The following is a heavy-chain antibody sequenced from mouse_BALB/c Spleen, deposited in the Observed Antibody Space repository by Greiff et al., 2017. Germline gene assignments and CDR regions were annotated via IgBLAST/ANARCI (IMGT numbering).Heavy chain of an antibody. CDR3: AGQGSYYDYDVDAMDY. V-gene: IGHV5-9-3*01. D-gene: IGHD2-4*01. CDR1: GFTFSSYA. Sequence: EVQRVESGGGLVKPGGSLKLSCAASGFTFSSYAMSWVRQTPEKRLEWVATISSGGSYNYYPDSVKGRFTITRDNAKNTLYLQRSRLRSEDTAMYYCAGQGSYYDYDVDAMDYWGQGTSVTVSS. CDR2: ISSGGSYN. J-gene: IGHJ4*01.